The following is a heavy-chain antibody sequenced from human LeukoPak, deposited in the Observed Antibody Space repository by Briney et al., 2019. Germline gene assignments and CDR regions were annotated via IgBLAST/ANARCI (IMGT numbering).Heavy chain of an antibody. CDR3: VESSSSWSQFEYFQH. J-gene: IGHJ1*01. Sequence: LSGGSLRLSCSASGFTFSSYAMHWVRQAPGKGLEYVSAISSNGGSTYYADSVKGRFTISRDNSKNTLYLQMSSLRAEDTAVYYCVESSSSWSQFEYFQHWGQGTLVTVSS. D-gene: IGHD6-13*01. CDR2: ISSNGGST. V-gene: IGHV3-64D*06. CDR1: GFTFSSYA.